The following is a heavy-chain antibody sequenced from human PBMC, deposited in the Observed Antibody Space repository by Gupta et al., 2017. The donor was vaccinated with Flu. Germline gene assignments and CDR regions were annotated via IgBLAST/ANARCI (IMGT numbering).Heavy chain of an antibody. CDR3: GRARYSSSVPIDY. CDR1: GFTFSDYY. J-gene: IGHJ4*02. CDR2: ISSSGTTI. D-gene: IGHD6-6*01. Sequence: VQLLESGGGLVKPGGSLRLSCAASGFTFSDYYMSWIRQAPGKGLEWVSHISSSGTTIYYVDSLRGRFTISRDNAKNSLYLQMNSLRAEDTAVYYCGRARYSSSVPIDYWGQGTLVTVSS. V-gene: IGHV3-11*01.